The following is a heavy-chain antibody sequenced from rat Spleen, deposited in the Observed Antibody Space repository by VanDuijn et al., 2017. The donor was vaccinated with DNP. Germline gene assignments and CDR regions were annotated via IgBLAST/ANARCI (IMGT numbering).Heavy chain of an antibody. D-gene: IGHD1-2*01. CDR2: IWTGGST. Sequence: QVQLKESGPGLVQPSQTLSLTCTVSGFSLTSYNVHWVRQPTGKGLEWVGVIWTGGSTAYNSLLESRLSISRDTSKSQVFLKMKSLQTEDTATYYCGRGFYSSYIPFTMFVVDAWGPGASVTVSS. CDR1: GFSLTSYN. CDR3: GRGFYSSYIPFTMFVVDA. V-gene: IGHV2-30*01. J-gene: IGHJ4*01.